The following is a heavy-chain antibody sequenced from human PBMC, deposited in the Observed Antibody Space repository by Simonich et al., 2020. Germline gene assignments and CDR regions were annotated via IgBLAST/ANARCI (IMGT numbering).Heavy chain of an antibody. CDR1: GFTFSTYD. D-gene: IGHD1-26*01. CDR2: IGTAGDT. J-gene: IGHJ5*02. Sequence: EVQLVESGGGLVQPGGSLRLSCAASGFTFSTYDMHWVRQATGKGREGVSAIGTAGDTYYPGSVKGRFTISRENAKNSLYLQMNSLRAGDTAVYDCARGGYSGSYNWFDPWGQGTLVTVSS. CDR3: ARGGYSGSYNWFDP. V-gene: IGHV3-13*01.